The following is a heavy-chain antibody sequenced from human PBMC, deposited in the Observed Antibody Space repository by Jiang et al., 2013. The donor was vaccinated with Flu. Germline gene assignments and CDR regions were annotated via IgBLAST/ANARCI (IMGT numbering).Heavy chain of an antibody. CDR2: INPGSGGT. CDR3: ARESWDVTTRIDL. J-gene: IGHJ5*02. D-gene: IGHD4-17*01. V-gene: IGHV1-2*06. CDR1: GYNLNGYY. Sequence: GAEVKKPGASVKVSCKASGYNLNGYYMHWVRQAPGQGLEWMGRINPGSGGTNQAQRFQGRATMTRDTSISTFYMVLSSLRSDDTAVYYCARESWDVTTRIDLWGQGTLVTVSS.